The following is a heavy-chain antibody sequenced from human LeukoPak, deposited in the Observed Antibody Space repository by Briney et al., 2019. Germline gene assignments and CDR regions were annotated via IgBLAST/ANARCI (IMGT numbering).Heavy chain of an antibody. Sequence: SETLSLTCTVFGGSISSYYWSWIRQPPGKGLEWIGYIYYSGSTNYNPSLKSRVTISVDTSKNQFSLKLSSVTAADTAVYYCARAWSSSFNWFDPWGQGTLVTVSS. CDR1: GGSISSYY. CDR2: IYYSGST. V-gene: IGHV4-59*01. J-gene: IGHJ5*02. CDR3: ARAWSSSFNWFDP. D-gene: IGHD6-13*01.